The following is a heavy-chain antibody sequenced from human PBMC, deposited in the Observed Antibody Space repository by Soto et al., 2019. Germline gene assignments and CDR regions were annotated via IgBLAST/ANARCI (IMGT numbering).Heavy chain of an antibody. J-gene: IGHJ6*02. Sequence: QVPLQESGPGLVKPSETLSLSCTVSGGSISNYYWSWFRQTPGKGLEWIGYVHDSWGSNYNPSLKSRVAISLETSKRQFSLQLTSVTATDTAAYSCARQGFGALHGLVDVWTQGTTVTVSS. CDR3: ARQGFGALHGLVDV. D-gene: IGHD3-10*01. CDR2: VHDSWGS. CDR1: GGSISNYY. V-gene: IGHV4-59*08.